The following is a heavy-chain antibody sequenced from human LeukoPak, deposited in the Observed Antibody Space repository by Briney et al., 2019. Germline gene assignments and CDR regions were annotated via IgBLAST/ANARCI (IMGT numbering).Heavy chain of an antibody. CDR1: GFTLSSYA. Sequence: PGGSLRLSCAASGFTLSSYAMSWVRQAPGKGLEWVSAISGSGGSTYYADSVKGRFTISRDNSKNTLYLQMNSLRAEDTAVYYCARDSHDSSGYYYYYYYMDVWGKGTTVTVSS. CDR3: ARDSHDSSGYYYYYYYMDV. J-gene: IGHJ6*03. D-gene: IGHD3-22*01. CDR2: ISGSGGST. V-gene: IGHV3-23*01.